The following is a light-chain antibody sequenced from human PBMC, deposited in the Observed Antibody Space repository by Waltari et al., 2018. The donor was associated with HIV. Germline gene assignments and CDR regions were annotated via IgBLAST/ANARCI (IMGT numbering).Light chain of an antibody. CDR3: AAWDDSLSGRGV. J-gene: IGLJ2*01. CDR2: RNY. V-gene: IGLV1-47*01. CDR1: SSNIGSKY. Sequence: QSVLTQPPSASGTPGQRVTISCSGSSSNIGSKYVYWYQQLPGTAPKLLIYRNYQRSSGVPYRFSGSKSGTSASLAISGLRSEDEADYYCAAWDDSLSGRGVFGGGTKLTVL.